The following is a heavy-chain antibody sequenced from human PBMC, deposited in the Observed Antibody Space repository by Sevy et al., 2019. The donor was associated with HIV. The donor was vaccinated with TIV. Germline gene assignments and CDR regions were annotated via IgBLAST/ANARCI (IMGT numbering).Heavy chain of an antibody. J-gene: IGHJ4*02. CDR3: ARAYCSGGRCYSLAY. CDR1: GYTFSSYR. Sequence: ASVKVSCKVSGYTFSSYRIHWVRQAPGQGLEWMGWISPHNGDTNYVQKLQGRVTMITDTSTSTAYMELRSLRSDDTAVYYCARAYCSGGRCYSLAYWGQGTLVTVSS. D-gene: IGHD2-15*01. V-gene: IGHV1-18*01. CDR2: ISPHNGDT.